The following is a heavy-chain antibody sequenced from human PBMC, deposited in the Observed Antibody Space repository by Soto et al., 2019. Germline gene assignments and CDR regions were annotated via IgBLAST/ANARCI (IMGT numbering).Heavy chain of an antibody. D-gene: IGHD2-2*01. CDR1: GFTFSSYA. CDR2: ISASGGTT. J-gene: IGHJ4*02. CDR3: ANGGPSHYYFDY. Sequence: SLRLSCAASGFTFSSYAMRWVRHAPGKGLEWVSSISASGGTTYYADSVEGRFTISRDNSKNTLYLQMNSLRAEDTAVYFCANGGPSHYYFDYWGQGTLVTVSS. V-gene: IGHV3-23*01.